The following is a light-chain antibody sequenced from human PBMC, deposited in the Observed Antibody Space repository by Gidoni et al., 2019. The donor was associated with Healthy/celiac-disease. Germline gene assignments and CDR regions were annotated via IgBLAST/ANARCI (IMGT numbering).Light chain of an antibody. V-gene: IGKV3-15*01. CDR1: QSVSSN. Sequence: PAPLAVAPGERATLSCRASQSVSSNLAWYQQKPGQAPRLLIYGASTRATGIPARFSGSGSGTEFTLTISSLQSEDFAVYYCQQYNNWPPRTFGQGTKVEIK. CDR3: QQYNNWPPRT. CDR2: GAS. J-gene: IGKJ1*01.